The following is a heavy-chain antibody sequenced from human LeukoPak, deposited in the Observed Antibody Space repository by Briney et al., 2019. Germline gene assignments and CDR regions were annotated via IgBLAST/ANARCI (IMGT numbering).Heavy chain of an antibody. CDR2: TYYRSKWYN. CDR1: GDSVTSNSAA. J-gene: IGHJ4*02. Sequence: SQTLSLTCAISGDSVTSNSAAWNWIRHSPSRRLEWLGRTYYRSKWYNDYAVSVKSRITINPDTSKNQFSLQLNSVTPEDTAVYYCARGYCTNGVCYNFDYWGQGTLVTVSS. CDR3: ARGYCTNGVCYNFDY. D-gene: IGHD2-8*01. V-gene: IGHV6-1*01.